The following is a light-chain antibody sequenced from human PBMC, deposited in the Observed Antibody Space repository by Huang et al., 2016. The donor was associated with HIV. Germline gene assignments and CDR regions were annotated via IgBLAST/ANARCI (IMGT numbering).Light chain of an antibody. Sequence: EIVMTQSPATLSVSPGERATLSCRAIQSVSINLAWYQQKPGQAPRLRIYCISSRATGIPARFRGSGSGTEFTLTISSLQSEDFAVYYCQQYNNRRTFGQGTKVEIK. J-gene: IGKJ1*01. CDR1: QSVSIN. V-gene: IGKV3-15*01. CDR2: CIS. CDR3: QQYNNRRT.